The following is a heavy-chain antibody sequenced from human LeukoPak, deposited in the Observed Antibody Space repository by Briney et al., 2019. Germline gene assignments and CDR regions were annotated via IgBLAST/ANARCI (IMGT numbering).Heavy chain of an antibody. Sequence: GRSLRLSCAASGFTFSSYSMTWVRQAPGKGLEWVSYISSSSSTIYYADSVKGRFTISRDNAKNSLYLQMNSLRAEDTAVYYCASELYYYDSSGYTWLSDYWGQGTLVTVSS. J-gene: IGHJ4*02. CDR2: ISSSSSTI. CDR3: ASELYYYDSSGYTWLSDY. D-gene: IGHD3-22*01. CDR1: GFTFSSYS. V-gene: IGHV3-48*01.